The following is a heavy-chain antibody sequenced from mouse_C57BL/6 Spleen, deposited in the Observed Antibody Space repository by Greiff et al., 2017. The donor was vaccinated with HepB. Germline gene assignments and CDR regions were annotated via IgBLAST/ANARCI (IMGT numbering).Heavy chain of an antibody. CDR3: GRQELWDYFDY. CDR1: GFSFNTYA. V-gene: IGHV10-1*01. J-gene: IGHJ2*01. D-gene: IGHD1-1*02. CDR2: IRSKSNNYAT. Sequence: EVKLMESGGGLVQPKGSLKLSCAASGFSFNTYAMNWVRQATGKGLEWVARIRSKSNNYATYYADSVKDRVTISRNDSESMLYLQMNNLKTEDTAMYYCGRQELWDYFDYWGQGTTLTVSS.